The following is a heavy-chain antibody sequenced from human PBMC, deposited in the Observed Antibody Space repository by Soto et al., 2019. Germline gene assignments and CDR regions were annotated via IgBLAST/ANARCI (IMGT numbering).Heavy chain of an antibody. CDR2: ILYAGNND. Sequence: QVQLVESGGGVVQPGRSLRLSCAASGFTFSNSGMHWVRQAPGKGLEWLSVILYAGNNDFYADSVMGRFTISRDTSTHTLYLQMNRLTAEATAVYYCARDIRKKRGTLWSWGQGTLVTVSS. CDR3: ARDIRKKRGTLWS. J-gene: IGHJ5*02. V-gene: IGHV3-33*01. CDR1: GFTFSNSG. D-gene: IGHD3-10*01.